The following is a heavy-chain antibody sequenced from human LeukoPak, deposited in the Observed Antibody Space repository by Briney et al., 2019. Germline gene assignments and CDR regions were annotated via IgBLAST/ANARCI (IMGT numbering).Heavy chain of an antibody. CDR1: GFTFSSYW. Sequence: PGGSLGLSCAASGFTFSSYWMNWVRQAPGKGLVWVSRIASDGSSTTYADSVKGRSSISRDNAKNTLYLQMNSLRVEDTAVYYCARGRPHGNDYWGQGTLVTVSS. CDR3: ARGRPHGNDY. CDR2: IASDGSST. D-gene: IGHD4-23*01. V-gene: IGHV3-74*01. J-gene: IGHJ4*02.